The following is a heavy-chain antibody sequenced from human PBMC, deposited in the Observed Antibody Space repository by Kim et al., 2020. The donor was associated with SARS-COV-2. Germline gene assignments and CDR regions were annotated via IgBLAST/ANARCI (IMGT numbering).Heavy chain of an antibody. CDR3: ARGSIAVAGTDY. D-gene: IGHD6-19*01. J-gene: IGHJ4*02. Sequence: SYAQKFQGRVTMTRDTSTSTVYMELSSLRSEDTAVYYCARGSIAVAGTDYWGQGTLVTVSS. V-gene: IGHV1-46*01.